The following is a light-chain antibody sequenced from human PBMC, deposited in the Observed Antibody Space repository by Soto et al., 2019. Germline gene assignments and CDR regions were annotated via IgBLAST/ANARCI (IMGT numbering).Light chain of an antibody. V-gene: IGKV3-15*01. CDR2: DTY. CDR3: QQYNAWPLT. J-gene: IGKJ4*01. Sequence: EIVMTQSPATLSVSPGEGATLSCGASQSVSSNLAWYQQKPGQAPRLLIYDTYTRATGTPDRFSGSGSGTEFTLIISSLQSEDFAVYYCQQYNAWPLTFGGGTKVEIK. CDR1: QSVSSN.